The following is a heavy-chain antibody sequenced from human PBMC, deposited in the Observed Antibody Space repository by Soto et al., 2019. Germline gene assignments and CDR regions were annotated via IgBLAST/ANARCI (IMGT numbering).Heavy chain of an antibody. J-gene: IGHJ4*02. CDR1: GYDFNTYW. Sequence: GESLRISCQSSGYDFNTYWIGWVRQMPGKGLEWMGIIYFGDSDVRYSPPLKGQVTISADKSISTVYLHWSSLKSSDTATYFCATHRGHHFDYWGQGTLVTVSS. CDR2: IYFGDSDV. V-gene: IGHV5-51*01. CDR3: ATHRGHHFDY.